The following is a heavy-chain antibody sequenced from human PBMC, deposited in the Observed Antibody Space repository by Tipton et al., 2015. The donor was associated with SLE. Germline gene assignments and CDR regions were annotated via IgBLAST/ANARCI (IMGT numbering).Heavy chain of an antibody. J-gene: IGHJ4*02. V-gene: IGHV4-59*08. Sequence: LRLSCTVSGGPTSSYYWGWIRQPPGKGLEWIASIYYSGSTNYNPSLKSRVTMSVDTSKNQFSLRLSSVTAADTAVYYCSRLTGAPHFDYWGRGTLVTVSS. D-gene: IGHD7-27*01. CDR1: GGPTSSYY. CDR2: IYYSGST. CDR3: SRLTGAPHFDY.